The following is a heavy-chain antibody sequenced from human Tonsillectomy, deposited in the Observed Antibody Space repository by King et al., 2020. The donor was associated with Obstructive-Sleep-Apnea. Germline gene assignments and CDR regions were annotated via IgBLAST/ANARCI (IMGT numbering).Heavy chain of an antibody. Sequence: VQLVESGGGLVQPGGSLKLSCAASGFTFSGYAMHWVRQASGKGLEWVGRIRSKVNSYATAYAASVKGRLTISRDDSKNTAYLQMNSLKTEDTAVYYCTRDHAFDIWGQGTMVTVSS. CDR2: IRSKVNSYAT. CDR3: TRDHAFDI. J-gene: IGHJ3*02. CDR1: GFTFSGYA. V-gene: IGHV3-73*02.